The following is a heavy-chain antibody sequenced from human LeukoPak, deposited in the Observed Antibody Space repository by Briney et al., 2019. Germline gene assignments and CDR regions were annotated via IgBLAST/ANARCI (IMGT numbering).Heavy chain of an antibody. Sequence: ASVKVSCKASGYTFTGYYMHWVRQAPGQGLEWMGRISPNSGGTNYAQKFQGRVTMTRDTSISTAYMELSRLRSDDTAVYYCARVHLYCSGGSCSLDYWGQGTLVTVSS. D-gene: IGHD2-15*01. CDR1: GYTFTGYY. CDR3: ARVHLYCSGGSCSLDY. V-gene: IGHV1-2*06. J-gene: IGHJ4*02. CDR2: ISPNSGGT.